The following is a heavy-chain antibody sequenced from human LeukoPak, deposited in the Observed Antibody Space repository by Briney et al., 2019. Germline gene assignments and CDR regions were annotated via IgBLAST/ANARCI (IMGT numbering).Heavy chain of an antibody. CDR1: GFTFSNYN. CDR2: ISSSSSSI. D-gene: IGHD4-17*01. J-gene: IGHJ2*01. Sequence: GGSLRLSCAASGFTFSNYNMHWVRQAPGKGLEWVSTISSSSSSIFYADSVKGRFTISRDNAKNSLYLQMNSLRAEDTGVYYCATGGTAVTRYFGLWGRGTLVTISS. CDR3: ATGGTAVTRYFGL. V-gene: IGHV3-21*01.